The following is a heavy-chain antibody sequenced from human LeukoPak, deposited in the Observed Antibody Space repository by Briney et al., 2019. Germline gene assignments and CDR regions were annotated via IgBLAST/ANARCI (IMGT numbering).Heavy chain of an antibody. CDR2: IIPILGIA. CDR3: ARADRVSGSYYY. Sequence: ASVKVSCKASGYTFTSYGISWVRQAPGQGLEWMGRIIPILGIANYAQKFQGRVTITADKSTSTAYMELSSLRSEDTAVYYCARADRVSGSYYYWGQGTLVTVSS. V-gene: IGHV1-69*04. CDR1: GYTFTSYG. D-gene: IGHD1-26*01. J-gene: IGHJ4*02.